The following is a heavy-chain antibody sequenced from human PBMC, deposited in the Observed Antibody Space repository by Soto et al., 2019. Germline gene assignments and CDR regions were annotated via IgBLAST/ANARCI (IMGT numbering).Heavy chain of an antibody. CDR3: AKEAPVAYFDF. J-gene: IGHJ4*02. CDR2: ISGDATKT. D-gene: IGHD2-15*01. Sequence: EVQLLESGGGLIQPGGSLRLSCAASGFTFSSYAMSWVRQAPGKGLDWVSTISGDATKTYYADSVKGRFTISRDNSKNTLYLQMNSLRVDDTAVYFCAKEAPVAYFDFWGQGTLVAVSS. V-gene: IGHV3-23*01. CDR1: GFTFSSYA.